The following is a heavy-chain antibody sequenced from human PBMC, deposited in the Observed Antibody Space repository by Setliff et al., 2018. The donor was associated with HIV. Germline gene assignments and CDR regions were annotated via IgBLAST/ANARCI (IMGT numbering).Heavy chain of an antibody. D-gene: IGHD4-17*01. Sequence: SLRLSCAASGFTFTGYAMSWVRQAPGKGLEWVGRIKSKTDGGTTDYAAPVKGRFTISRDDSKNTLYLQMNSLKTEDTAVYYCTTIQKLTTPVDYWGQGTLVTVSS. J-gene: IGHJ4*02. CDR1: GFTFTGYA. CDR3: TTIQKLTTPVDY. CDR2: IKSKTDGGTT. V-gene: IGHV3-15*01.